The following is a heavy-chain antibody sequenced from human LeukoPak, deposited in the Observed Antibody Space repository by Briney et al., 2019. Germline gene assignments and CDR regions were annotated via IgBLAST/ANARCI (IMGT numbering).Heavy chain of an antibody. J-gene: IGHJ4*02. CDR2: IWYDGTNK. Sequence: TGWSLRLSCVASGFTFSSYGMHWVRQAPGKGLEWVAVIWYDGTNKYYADSVKGRFTISRDNSKNTLYLQMNSLRAEDTAVYYCAREGSGSYSIDYWGQGTLVTVSS. CDR3: AREGSGSYSIDY. CDR1: GFTFSSYG. V-gene: IGHV3-33*01. D-gene: IGHD3-10*01.